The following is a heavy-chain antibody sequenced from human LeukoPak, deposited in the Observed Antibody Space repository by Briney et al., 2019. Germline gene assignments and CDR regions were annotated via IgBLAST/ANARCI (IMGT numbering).Heavy chain of an antibody. Sequence: SETLSLTCAVYGGSFSGYYWSWIRQPPGKGMEWIGEINHSGSTNYNPSLKSRVTISVDTSKNQSSLNLSSVTAADTAVYYCARQEIGLRSFDPWGQGTLVTVSS. J-gene: IGHJ5*02. D-gene: IGHD3/OR15-3a*01. CDR3: ARQEIGLRSFDP. CDR2: INHSGST. V-gene: IGHV4-34*01. CDR1: GGSFSGYY.